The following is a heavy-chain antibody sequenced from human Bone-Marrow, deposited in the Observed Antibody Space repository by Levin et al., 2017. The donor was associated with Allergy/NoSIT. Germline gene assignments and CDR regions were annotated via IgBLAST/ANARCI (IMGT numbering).Heavy chain of an antibody. CDR3: AHLAKSVTSGYYRYYFDY. CDR2: IYWDDDK. D-gene: IGHD3-22*01. V-gene: IGHV2-5*02. J-gene: IGHJ4*02. Sequence: SGPTLVKPTQTLTLTCTFSGFSLSTSGVGVGWIRQPPGKALEWLALIYWDDDKRYSPSLKSGLTIAKDTSKNQVVLTMTNVDPVDTATYYCAHLAKSVTSGYYRYYFDYWGQGTLVTVSA. CDR1: GFSLSTSGVG.